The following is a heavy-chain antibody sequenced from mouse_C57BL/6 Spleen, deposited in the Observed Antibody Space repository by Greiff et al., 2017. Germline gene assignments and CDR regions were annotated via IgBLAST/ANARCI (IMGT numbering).Heavy chain of an antibody. J-gene: IGHJ4*01. Sequence: EVQVVESGGDLVKPGGSLKLSCAASGFTFTSYGMPWVRQTPGKRLEWVATISSGGSYTYYPDSVKGRFTISRDNAKNTLYLQMSILKSEDTAMYDCARMAVTGRYALDDWGQGTSVTVSS. V-gene: IGHV5-6*01. CDR1: GFTFTSYG. CDR2: ISSGGSYT. CDR3: ARMAVTGRYALDD. D-gene: IGHD4-1*01.